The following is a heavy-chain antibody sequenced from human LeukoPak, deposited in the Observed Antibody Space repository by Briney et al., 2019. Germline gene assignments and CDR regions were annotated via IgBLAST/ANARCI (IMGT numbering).Heavy chain of an antibody. CDR1: GFTFSSYA. CDR3: AKDVGDTVPYYFDY. D-gene: IGHD3-16*01. J-gene: IGHJ4*02. V-gene: IGHV3-23*01. CDR2: ISGSGGST. Sequence: GGSLRLSCAASGFTFSSYAMSWVRHAPGKGLELVSAISGSGGSTYYADSVKGRFTISRDNSKNTLYLQMNSLRAEDTAVYYCAKDVGDTVPYYFDYWGQGTLVTVSS.